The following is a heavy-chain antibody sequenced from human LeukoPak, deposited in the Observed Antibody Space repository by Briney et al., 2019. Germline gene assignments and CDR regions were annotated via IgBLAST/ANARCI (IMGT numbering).Heavy chain of an antibody. Sequence: PGGSLRLSCAASGFTFSSFGMHWVRRAPGKGLEWVAIISHDGRSKYYADSVKGRFTISRGNSKNTLYLQMNSLRVEDTAVYYCAKAGYGGSSTTTYGDYWGQGTLVTVSS. CDR3: AKAGYGGSSTTTYGDY. D-gene: IGHD2-15*01. CDR2: ISHDGRSK. V-gene: IGHV3-30*18. J-gene: IGHJ4*02. CDR1: GFTFSSFG.